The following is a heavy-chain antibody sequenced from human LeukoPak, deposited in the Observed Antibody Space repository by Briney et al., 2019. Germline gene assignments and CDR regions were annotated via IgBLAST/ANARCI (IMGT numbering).Heavy chain of an antibody. J-gene: IGHJ5*02. CDR1: GFTFSSYG. CDR2: IWYDGSNK. V-gene: IGHV3-33*01. D-gene: IGHD2-15*01. CDR3: ARGPPYYCSGGSCDGHWFDP. Sequence: GGSLRLSCAASGFTFSSYGMHWVRQAPGKGLEWVAVIWYDGSNKYYADSVKGRFTISRDNSKNTLYLQMNSLRAEDTAVYYCARGPPYYCSGGSCDGHWFDPWGQGTLVTVSS.